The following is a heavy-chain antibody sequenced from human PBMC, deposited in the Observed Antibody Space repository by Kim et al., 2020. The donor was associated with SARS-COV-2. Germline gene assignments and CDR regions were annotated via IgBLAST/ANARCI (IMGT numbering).Heavy chain of an antibody. V-gene: IGHV3-23*01. CDR3: TKRDFSDSSTFSPFFDT. CDR1: GFTFNNYA. D-gene: IGHD3-22*01. J-gene: IGHJ4*02. CDR2: ISGDSIET. Sequence: GGSLRLSCAASGFTFNNYAMNWVRQAPGKGPEWVSGISGDSIETYYTDSVKGRFTISRDNSRNTLYLQMNSLTAEDTAVYFCTKRDFSDSSTFSPFFDTWGQGTLVTGAS.